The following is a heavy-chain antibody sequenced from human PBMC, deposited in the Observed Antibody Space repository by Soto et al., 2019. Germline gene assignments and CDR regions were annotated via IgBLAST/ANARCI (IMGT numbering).Heavy chain of an antibody. D-gene: IGHD1-26*01. Sequence: QVQLVESGGGVVQPGRSLRLSCAASGFTFSHYAMHWVRQAPGKGLEWVALMSYDGSNEYYADSVKGRFTISRDNSKNTLYLQMNSLIDEDTAVYYCAKDGSHNFDYWGQGTLVTVSS. V-gene: IGHV3-30*18. CDR1: GFTFSHYA. CDR3: AKDGSHNFDY. J-gene: IGHJ4*02. CDR2: MSYDGSNE.